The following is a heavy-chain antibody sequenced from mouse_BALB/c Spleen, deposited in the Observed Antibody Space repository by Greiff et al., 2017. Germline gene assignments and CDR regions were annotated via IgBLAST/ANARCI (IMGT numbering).Heavy chain of an antibody. CDR2: ISSGGSYT. Sequence: EVQLVESGGDLVKPGGSLKLSCAASGFTFSSYGMSWVRQTPDKRLEWVATISSGGSYTYYPDSVKGRFTISRDNAKNTLYLQMSSLKSEDTAMYYCARGGLRRDAWFAYWGQGTLVTVSA. V-gene: IGHV5-6*01. D-gene: IGHD2-4*01. J-gene: IGHJ3*01. CDR1: GFTFSSYG. CDR3: ARGGLRRDAWFAY.